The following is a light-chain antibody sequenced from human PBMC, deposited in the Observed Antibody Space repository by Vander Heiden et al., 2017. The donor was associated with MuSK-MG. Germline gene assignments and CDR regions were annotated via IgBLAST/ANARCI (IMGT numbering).Light chain of an antibody. V-gene: IGKV1-39*01. Sequence: DVQMTQSPSSLSASAGDRVIIICRASQSIANYFNWYQQQPGKVPTLLIYAASRLQSGAPSRCSGSGSGTEFTLTIGSLQPEDFATYYCQQTYSTPFAFGPGTKVD. CDR3: QQTYSTPFA. CDR2: AAS. J-gene: IGKJ3*01. CDR1: QSIANY.